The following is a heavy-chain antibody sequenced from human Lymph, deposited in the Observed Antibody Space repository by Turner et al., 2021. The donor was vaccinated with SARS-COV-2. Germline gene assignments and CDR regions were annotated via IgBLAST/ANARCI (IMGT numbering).Heavy chain of an antibody. D-gene: IGHD3-16*01. J-gene: IGHJ4*02. CDR1: GFSFSSHG. Sequence: QVQLVESGGGVVQPGRSLRLSCAASGFSFSSHGMHWVRQAPGKGLEWVAVIWYDGSNKYYADSVKGRFTISRDNSKNTLYLQMNSLRTEDTAVYYCARDVGGYLGYWGQGTLVTVSS. V-gene: IGHV3-30*19. CDR2: IWYDGSNK. CDR3: ARDVGGYLGY.